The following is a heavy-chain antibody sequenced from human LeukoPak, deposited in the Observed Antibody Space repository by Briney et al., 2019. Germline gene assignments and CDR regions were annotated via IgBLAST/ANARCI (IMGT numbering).Heavy chain of an antibody. CDR2: INPSGGST. CDR3: ARVGWELPHKGFDY. D-gene: IGHD1-26*01. J-gene: IGHJ4*02. CDR1: GYTFTNYG. Sequence: ASVKVSCKASGYTFTNYGVSWVRQAPGQGLEWMGIINPSGGSTSYAQKFQGRVTMTRDMSTSTVYMELSSLRSEDTAVYYCARVGWELPHKGFDYWGQGTLVTVSS. V-gene: IGHV1-46*01.